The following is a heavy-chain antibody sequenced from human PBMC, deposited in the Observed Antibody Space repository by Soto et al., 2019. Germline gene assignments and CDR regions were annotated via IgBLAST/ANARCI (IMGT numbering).Heavy chain of an antibody. CDR1: GGTFSSYA. V-gene: IGHV1-69*13. J-gene: IGHJ6*02. CDR2: IIPIFGTA. CDR3: ARVAIAVPGRRKNYYYGLDV. D-gene: IGHD6-19*01. Sequence: SVKVSCKASGGTFSSYAISWVRQAPGQGLEWMGGIIPIFGTANYAQKFQGRVTITADESTSTAYMELSSLRSEDTAVYYCARVAIAVPGRRKNYYYGLDVWGHSTTVSVSS.